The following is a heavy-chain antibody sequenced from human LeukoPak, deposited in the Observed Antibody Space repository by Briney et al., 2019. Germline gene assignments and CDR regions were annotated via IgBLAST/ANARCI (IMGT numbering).Heavy chain of an antibody. V-gene: IGHV3-30*18. CDR1: GFTFSSYG. D-gene: IGHD6-6*01. CDR3: AKERERPSHYYYGMDV. CDR2: ISYDGSNK. J-gene: IGHJ6*02. Sequence: KPGGSLRLSCAASGFTFSSYGMHWVRQAPGKGLEWVAVISYDGSNKYYADSVKGRFTISRDDSKNTLYLQMNSLRAEDTAVYYCAKERERPSHYYYGMDVGGQGTTVTVSS.